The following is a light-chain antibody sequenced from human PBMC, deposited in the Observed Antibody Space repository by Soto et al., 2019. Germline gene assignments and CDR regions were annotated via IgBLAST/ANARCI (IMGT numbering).Light chain of an antibody. CDR3: QLYGDSPLP. Sequence: EIVMTQSPATLSVSPGERATLSCTASQSVSSKLAWYQQKPGQAPRLLIYGASIRATGIPGGGSGCRCVIFCTITIAGLVLEVFGGYYSQLYGDSPLPFGKGTRLEIK. V-gene: IGKV3-15*01. J-gene: IGKJ5*01. CDR2: GAS. CDR1: QSVSSK.